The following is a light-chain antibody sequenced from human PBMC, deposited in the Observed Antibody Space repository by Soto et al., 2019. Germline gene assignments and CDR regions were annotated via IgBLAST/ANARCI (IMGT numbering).Light chain of an antibody. CDR2: KTS. CDR1: QSISSW. CDR3: QHYKDYSWT. Sequence: DIHMTHSPSTLSASVGDRVTITCRASQSISSWLAWYQQKPGKAPKLLIYKTSSLETGVPSRFSGSGSGTEFTLTISSLQPDDFATYYCQHYKDYSWTFGQGTKVEVK. J-gene: IGKJ1*01. V-gene: IGKV1-5*03.